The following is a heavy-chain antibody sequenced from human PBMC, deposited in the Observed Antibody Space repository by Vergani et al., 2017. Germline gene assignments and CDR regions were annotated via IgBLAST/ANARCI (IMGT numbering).Heavy chain of an antibody. Sequence: QVQLVQSGAEVKKPGSSVKVSCKASGCTFSSYAISWVRQAPGQGLEWMRRIIPIFGTANYAQKFQGRVTITADESTSTAYMELSSLRSEDTAVYYWARGRNLFRYYYYYGMDVWGQGTTVTVSS. J-gene: IGHJ6*02. CDR3: ARGRNLFRYYYYYGMDV. CDR2: IIPIFGTA. D-gene: IGHD2/OR15-2a*01. CDR1: GCTFSSYA. V-gene: IGHV1-69*13.